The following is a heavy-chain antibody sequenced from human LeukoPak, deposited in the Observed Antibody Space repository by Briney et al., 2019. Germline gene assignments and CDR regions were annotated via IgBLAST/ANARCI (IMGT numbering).Heavy chain of an antibody. D-gene: IGHD1-7*01. CDR3: YWNSQLVESFDM. V-gene: IGHV1-2*02. J-gene: IGHJ3*02. CDR1: EYIFTDYY. CDR2: INPHSGGT. Sequence: ASVKVSCKASEYIFTDYYMHWVRQAPGQGLEWMAWINPHSGGTNHAQKFQGRVTVTRDTSISTAYMELSSLRSDDTAVYYCYWNSQLVESFDMWGQGTMVTVSS.